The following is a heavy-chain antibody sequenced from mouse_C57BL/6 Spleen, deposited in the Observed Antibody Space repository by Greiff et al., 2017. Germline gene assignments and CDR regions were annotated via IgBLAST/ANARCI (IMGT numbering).Heavy chain of an antibody. Sequence: VKLVESGPGLVQPSQCLSISCTVSGFSFTSYGVHWVRQSPGKGLEWLGGIWSGGSTDYNAAFISRLSISKDNSKSQVFFKMNSLQSDDTAIYYCARNYDYDAWFAYWGQGTLVTVSA. CDR2: IWSGGST. D-gene: IGHD2-4*01. CDR3: ARNYDYDAWFAY. CDR1: GFSFTSYG. V-gene: IGHV2-2*01. J-gene: IGHJ3*01.